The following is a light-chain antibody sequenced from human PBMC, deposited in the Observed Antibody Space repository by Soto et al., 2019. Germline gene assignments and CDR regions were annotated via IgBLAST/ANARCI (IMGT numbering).Light chain of an antibody. J-gene: IGKJ2*01. Sequence: EIVLTQSPATLSLSPGERATLSCRASQSIRSYLAWYQQKPGQAPRLLFYDASIRAAGIPARFSGSGSGTDFTLTINSLEPEDIGVYYCQQRRDWPRTFGRGTKLEIK. CDR1: QSIRSY. CDR2: DAS. CDR3: QQRRDWPRT. V-gene: IGKV3-11*01.